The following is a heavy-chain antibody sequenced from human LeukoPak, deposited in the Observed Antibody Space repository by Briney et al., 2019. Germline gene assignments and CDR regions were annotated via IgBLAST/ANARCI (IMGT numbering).Heavy chain of an antibody. Sequence: GGSLRLSCAASGFTFSSYWMSWVRQAPGKGLEWVANIKQDGSEKYYVDCVKGRFTISRDNAKNSLYLQMNSLRAEDTAVYYCARDRAGTDYYYYMDVWGKGTTVTISS. J-gene: IGHJ6*03. V-gene: IGHV3-7*03. D-gene: IGHD6-13*01. CDR2: IKQDGSEK. CDR1: GFTFSSYW. CDR3: ARDRAGTDYYYYMDV.